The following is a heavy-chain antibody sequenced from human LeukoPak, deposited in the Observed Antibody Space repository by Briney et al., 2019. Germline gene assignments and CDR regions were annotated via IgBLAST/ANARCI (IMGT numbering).Heavy chain of an antibody. Sequence: SETLSLTCSVSGYSISSGYYWGWIRQSPGKGLEWIGSINHSGSNSYNPSLKSRVTISVDTSKNQFSLKLTSVTAADTAVYYCARDIVRGEDAFDIWGQGTMVTVSS. V-gene: IGHV4-38-2*02. CDR2: INHSGSN. CDR3: ARDIVRGEDAFDI. J-gene: IGHJ3*02. CDR1: GYSISSGYY. D-gene: IGHD3-10*01.